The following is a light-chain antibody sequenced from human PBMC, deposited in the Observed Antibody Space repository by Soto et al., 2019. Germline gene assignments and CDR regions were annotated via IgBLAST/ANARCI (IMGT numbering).Light chain of an antibody. V-gene: IGKV3-20*01. Sequence: ETVLTQSPGTLSLSPGERSTLSCRASQSVRSRYLAWYQQKPGQAPRLLISGASSRATGIPDRFSGSGSGTDFTLTVSRLEPEDFALYYCQQYGSSPRTFGQGTKGDIK. J-gene: IGKJ1*01. CDR1: QSVRSRY. CDR3: QQYGSSPRT. CDR2: GAS.